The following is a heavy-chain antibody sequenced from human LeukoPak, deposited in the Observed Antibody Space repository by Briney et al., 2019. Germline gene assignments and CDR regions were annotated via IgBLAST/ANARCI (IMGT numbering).Heavy chain of an antibody. CDR1: GFTFSSYG. D-gene: IGHD6-19*01. Sequence: GGSLRLSCAASGFTFSSYGMHWVRQAPGKGLEWVAVIWYDGSNKYYADSVKGRFTISRDNSKNTLYLQMNSLRAEDTVVYYCARDKEAVAVYYFDYWGQGTLVTVSS. V-gene: IGHV3-33*01. J-gene: IGHJ4*02. CDR3: ARDKEAVAVYYFDY. CDR2: IWYDGSNK.